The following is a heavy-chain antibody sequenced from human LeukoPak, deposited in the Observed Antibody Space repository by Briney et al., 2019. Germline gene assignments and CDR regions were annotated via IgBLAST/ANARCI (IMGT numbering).Heavy chain of an antibody. J-gene: IGHJ3*02. V-gene: IGHV3-30*04. CDR1: GFTFSSYA. CDR2: ISYDGSNK. D-gene: IGHD3-16*01. CDR3: ARDDALGDNALDI. Sequence: RRSLRLSCAASGFTFSSYAMHWVRQAPGKGLEWVAVISYDGSNKYYADSVKGRFTISRDNSKNTLYLQMNSLRAEDTAVYYCARDDALGDNALDIWGQGTMVTVSS.